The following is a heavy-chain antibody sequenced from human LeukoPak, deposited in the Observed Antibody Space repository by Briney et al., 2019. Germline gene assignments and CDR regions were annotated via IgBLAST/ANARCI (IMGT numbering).Heavy chain of an antibody. CDR3: ARERAGIAAAPLFDY. J-gene: IGHJ4*02. Sequence: SETLSLTCTVSDEVITSNNWWSWVRQSPGKGLEWIGEIFHSGTTRYKASLESRVTMLLDTSKNQFSLKLSSVTAADTAVYYCARERAGIAAAPLFDYWGQGTLVTVSS. D-gene: IGHD6-13*01. CDR2: IFHSGTT. CDR1: DEVITSNNW. V-gene: IGHV4-4*02.